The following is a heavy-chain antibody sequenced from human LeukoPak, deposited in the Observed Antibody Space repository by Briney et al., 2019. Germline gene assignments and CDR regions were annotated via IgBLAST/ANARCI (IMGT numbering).Heavy chain of an antibody. Sequence: PSETLSLTCTVSGASTSHFYWNWIRQPPGRGLEWIGYMHNSGSSKHNPSLKSRVTISIDTSKNQFSLQLTSVTAADTAIYYCARSAEWLRNAFDIWGQGTMVSVSS. CDR3: ARSAEWLRNAFDI. J-gene: IGHJ3*02. V-gene: IGHV4-59*01. CDR2: MHNSGSS. D-gene: IGHD5-12*01. CDR1: GASTSHFY.